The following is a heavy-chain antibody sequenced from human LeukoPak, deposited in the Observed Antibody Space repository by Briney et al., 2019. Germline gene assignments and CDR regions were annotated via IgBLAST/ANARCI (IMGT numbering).Heavy chain of an antibody. V-gene: IGHV4-59*08. CDR1: GGSISSYY. CDR2: IYYTGST. CDR3: ASGGFLGGNFWGYYFDY. D-gene: IGHD4-23*01. Sequence: PSETLSLTCTVSGGSISSYYWSWIRQPPGKGLEWIGYIYYTGSTNYNPSLKSRVTISVDTSKDQFSLNLSSVTAADTAVYYCASGGFLGGNFWGYYFDYWGQGTLVTVSS. J-gene: IGHJ4*02.